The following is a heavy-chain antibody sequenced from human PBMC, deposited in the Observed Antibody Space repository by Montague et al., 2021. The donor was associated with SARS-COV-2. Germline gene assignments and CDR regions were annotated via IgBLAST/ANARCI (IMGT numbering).Heavy chain of an antibody. CDR1: SGSIISSGYY. D-gene: IGHD3-10*01. Sequence: SETLSLTCSISSGSIISSGYYWGWIRQPPGKELEWIGNIYYSGTTYYNPSLQSRGTISVDTSKNHLPLRLGSVTAADTAVYFCARGMIRGVTTPFDYWGQGSQVTVSS. CDR2: IYYSGTT. V-gene: IGHV4-39*02. CDR3: ARGMIRGVTTPFDY. J-gene: IGHJ4*02.